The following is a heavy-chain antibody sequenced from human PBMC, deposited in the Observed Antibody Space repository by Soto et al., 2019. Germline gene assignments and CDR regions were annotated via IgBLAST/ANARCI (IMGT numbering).Heavy chain of an antibody. CDR2: IYYSGST. V-gene: IGHV4-59*01. J-gene: IGHJ5*02. Sequence: LTCTVSGGSISSYYWSWIRQPPGKGLEWIGYIYYSGSTNYNPSLKSRVTISVDTSKNQFSLKLSSVTAADTAVYYCARVPIFGVSSGWFDPWGQGTLVTVSS. CDR3: ARVPIFGVSSGWFDP. CDR1: GGSISSYY. D-gene: IGHD3-3*01.